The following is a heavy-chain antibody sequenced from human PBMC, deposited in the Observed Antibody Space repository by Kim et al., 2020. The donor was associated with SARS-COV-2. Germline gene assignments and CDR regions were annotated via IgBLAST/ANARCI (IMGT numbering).Heavy chain of an antibody. Sequence: TIYYADSVKGRFTISRDNAKNSLYLQMNSLRAEDTAVYYCARDSGNWFDPWGQGTLVTVSS. J-gene: IGHJ5*02. CDR2: TI. V-gene: IGHV3-11*04. CDR3: ARDSGNWFDP.